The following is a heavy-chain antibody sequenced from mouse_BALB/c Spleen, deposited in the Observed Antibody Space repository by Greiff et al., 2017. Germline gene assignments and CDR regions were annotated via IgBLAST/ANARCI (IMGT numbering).Heavy chain of an antibody. CDR3: ARGGFITTVVDWYFDV. CDR2: ISYSGST. CDR1: GYSITSDYA. J-gene: IGHJ1*01. V-gene: IGHV3-2*02. D-gene: IGHD1-1*01. Sequence: EVQLQESGPGLVKPSQSLSLTCTVTGYSITSDYAWNWIRQFPGNKLEWMGYISYSGSTSYNPPLKSRISITRDTSKNQFFLQLNSVTTEDTATYYCARGGFITTVVDWYFDVWGAGTTVTVSS.